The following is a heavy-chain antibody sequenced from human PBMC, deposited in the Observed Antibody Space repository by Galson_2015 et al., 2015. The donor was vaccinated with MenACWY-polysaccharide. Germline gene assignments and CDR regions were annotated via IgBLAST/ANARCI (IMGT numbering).Heavy chain of an antibody. Sequence: SVKVSCKASGYTFTGYYMHWVRQAPGQGLEWVGRINPNSGGTNYAQKFQGRVTMTRDTSISTAYMELSRLRSDDTAVYYCAREEFTRVQGVIVNWFDPWGQGTLVTVSS. V-gene: IGHV1-2*06. J-gene: IGHJ5*02. CDR2: INPNSGGT. CDR3: AREEFTRVQGVIVNWFDP. CDR1: GYTFTGYY. D-gene: IGHD3-10*01.